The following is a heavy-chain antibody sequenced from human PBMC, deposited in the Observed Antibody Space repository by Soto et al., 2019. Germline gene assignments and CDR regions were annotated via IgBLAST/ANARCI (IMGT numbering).Heavy chain of an antibody. D-gene: IGHD3-10*01. J-gene: IGHJ4*02. CDR2: ISAQKGDT. V-gene: IGHV1-18*04. CDR1: GDTFKYSS. CDR3: AKGGWFGELMPFES. Sequence: QVQLVQSGAEVRDPGASVNISCKASGDTFKYSSFTWVRQAPGQGLEWMGWISAQKGDTNYAQDFQGRVTMTTDKSTSTVYMDLRSLRSDDTAIYYCAKGGWFGELMPFESWGQGTLVRVS.